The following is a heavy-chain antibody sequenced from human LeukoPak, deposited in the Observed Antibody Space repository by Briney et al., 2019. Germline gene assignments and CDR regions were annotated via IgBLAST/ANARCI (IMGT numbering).Heavy chain of an antibody. J-gene: IGHJ4*02. Sequence: GGSLRLSCAASGFTFSIYAMSWVRQAPGKGLQWVSSITSSGDGTYYADSVKGRSTISRDNSENMLYLQMNSLRVEDTAVYFCAKDRPNYYGSNGHYYRRDGDYWGQGTLVTVSS. CDR3: AKDRPNYYGSNGHYYRRDGDY. CDR1: GFTFSIYA. D-gene: IGHD3-22*01. V-gene: IGHV3-23*01. CDR2: ITSSGDGT.